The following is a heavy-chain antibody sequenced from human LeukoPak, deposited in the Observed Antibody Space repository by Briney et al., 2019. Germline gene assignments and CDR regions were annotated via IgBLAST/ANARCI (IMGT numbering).Heavy chain of an antibody. CDR1: GFTVSSNY. Sequence: AGGSLRLSCAASGFTVSSNYMSWVRQAPGKGLEWVSVIYSGGSTYYADSVEGRFTISRDNSKNTLYLQMNSLRAEDTAVYYCARDRAGKDGYNYYFDYWGQGTLVTVSS. J-gene: IGHJ4*02. CDR2: IYSGGST. V-gene: IGHV3-53*01. CDR3: ARDRAGKDGYNYYFDY. D-gene: IGHD5-24*01.